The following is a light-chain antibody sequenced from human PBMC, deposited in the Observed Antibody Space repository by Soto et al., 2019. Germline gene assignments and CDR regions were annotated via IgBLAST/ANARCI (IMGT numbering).Light chain of an antibody. CDR3: HQRSSWPLT. V-gene: IGKV3-11*01. J-gene: IGKJ4*01. CDR2: DAS. Sequence: EILLTQSPATLSLSPGERATLSCRASQSVGTYLAWHQQKPGQAPRLLLYDASTRATGIPARFSGSGSGTDFTLTLSSLEPEDFAVYYCHQRSSWPLTFGGGTKVEIK. CDR1: QSVGTY.